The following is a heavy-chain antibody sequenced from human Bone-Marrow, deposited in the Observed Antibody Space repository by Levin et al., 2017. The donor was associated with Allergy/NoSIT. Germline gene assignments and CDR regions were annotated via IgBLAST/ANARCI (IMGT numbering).Heavy chain of an antibody. D-gene: IGHD3-9*01. V-gene: IGHV3-21*01. Sequence: GGSLRLSFAASGFTFSTYALNWVRQAPGKGLEWVSSINAISSHIYYANSVRGRFTISRDNARNSLYLQMSSLRPEDTAVYYCARDDSFTGYQRFDAMDVWGRGTTVTVSS. CDR1: GFTFSTYA. CDR3: ARDDSFTGYQRFDAMDV. CDR2: INAISSHI. J-gene: IGHJ6*02.